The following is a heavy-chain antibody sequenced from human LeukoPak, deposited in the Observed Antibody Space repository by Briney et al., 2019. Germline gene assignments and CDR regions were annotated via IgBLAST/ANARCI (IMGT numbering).Heavy chain of an antibody. CDR2: IKNDGRER. J-gene: IGHJ4*02. CDR3: ARGWLAARPTTAAVFVY. D-gene: IGHD6-6*01. CDR1: GFTFSSFW. V-gene: IGHV3-7*04. Sequence: GGSLRLSCAASGFTFSSFWMEWVRQAPGKGLEWVANIKNDGRERYYVDSVQGRFTISRDNARNSLYLQMNSLRVEDTALYYCARGWLAARPTTAAVFVYWGQGILVTVSP.